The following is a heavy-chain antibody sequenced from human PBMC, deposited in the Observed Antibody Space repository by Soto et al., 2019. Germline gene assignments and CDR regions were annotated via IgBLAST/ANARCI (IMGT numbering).Heavy chain of an antibody. CDR1: GGSISSSNW. CDR2: IYHSGST. CDR3: GVSGHSRFDY. D-gene: IGHD3-3*01. Sequence: QVQLQESGPGLVKPSGTLSLTCAVSGGSISSSNWWSWVRQPPGKGLEWMGEIYHSGSTNYNPSLKXXVXSXXEQSQNQFSLKLSSVTAADTAVYYCGVSGHSRFDYWGQGTLVTVSS. J-gene: IGHJ4*02. V-gene: IGHV4-4*02.